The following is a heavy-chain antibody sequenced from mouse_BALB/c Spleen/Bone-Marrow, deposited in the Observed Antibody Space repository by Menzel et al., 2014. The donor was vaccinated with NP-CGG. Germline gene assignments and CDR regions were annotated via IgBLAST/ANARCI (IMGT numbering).Heavy chain of an antibody. CDR2: INPSNGRI. V-gene: IGHV1S81*02. CDR1: GYTFTSYW. CDR3: ARKYYGSSYVWYFDV. J-gene: IGHJ1*01. D-gene: IGHD1-1*01. Sequence: VQRVESGAELVKPGASVKLSCKASGYTFTSYWMQWVKQRPGQGLEWIGEINPSNGRINYNEKFKSKATLTVDKSSSTAYMQLSSLTSEDSAVYYCARKYYGSSYVWYFDVWGAGTTVTVSS.